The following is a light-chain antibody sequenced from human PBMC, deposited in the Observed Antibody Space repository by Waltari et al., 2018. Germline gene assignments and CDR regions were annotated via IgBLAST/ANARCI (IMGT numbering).Light chain of an antibody. Sequence: QSMLTQPPSASGTPGQRVTISCSGSSSNIGSKTVNWYQHPPGTAPRVLIYSNKRPPSAVPDRFSGSKSGTSASLASSGLQSEDEADYYCSSWDDSVIGPVFGGGTKLTVL. CDR1: SSNIGSKT. J-gene: IGLJ2*01. V-gene: IGLV1-44*01. CDR2: SNK. CDR3: SSWDDSVIGPV.